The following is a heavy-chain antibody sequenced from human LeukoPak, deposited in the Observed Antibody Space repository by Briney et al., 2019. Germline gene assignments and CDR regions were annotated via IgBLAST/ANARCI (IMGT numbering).Heavy chain of an antibody. CDR1: GGSFSGYY. CDR3: ARGSGSKAARPKYFDY. D-gene: IGHD6-6*01. J-gene: IGHJ4*02. V-gene: IGHV4-34*01. Sequence: SETLSLTCAVYGGSFSGYYWSWIRQPPGKGLEWIGEINHSGNTNYNPSLKSRVTISVDTSKNQFSLKLSSVTAADTAVYYCARGSGSKAARPKYFDYWGQGTPVTVSS. CDR2: INHSGNT.